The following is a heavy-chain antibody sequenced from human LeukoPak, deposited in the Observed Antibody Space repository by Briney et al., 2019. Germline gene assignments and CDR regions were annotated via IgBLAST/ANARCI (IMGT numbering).Heavy chain of an antibody. D-gene: IGHD3-22*01. J-gene: IGHJ4*02. CDR2: IIPIFGTA. CDR3: ARARSSGWYILDY. Sequence: SVKVSCKASGGTLSSHAISWVRQAPGQGLEWMGGIIPIFGTANYAQKFQGRVTITADESTSTAYMELSSLRSEDTAVYYCARARSSGWYILDYWGQGTLVTVSS. CDR1: GGTLSSHA. V-gene: IGHV1-69*13.